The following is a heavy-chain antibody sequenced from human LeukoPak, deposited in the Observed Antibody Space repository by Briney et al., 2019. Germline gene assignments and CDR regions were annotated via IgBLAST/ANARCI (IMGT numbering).Heavy chain of an antibody. CDR2: IYYSGST. CDR3: AREDYDILTGYYFLNWFDP. J-gene: IGHJ5*02. Sequence: SETLSLTCTVSGGSISSYYWSWIRQPPGKGLEWIGYIYYSGSTAYNPSLKSRVTISVDTSKNQFSLKLSSVTAADTAVYYCAREDYDILTGYYFLNWFDPWGQGTLVTVSS. D-gene: IGHD3-9*01. CDR1: GGSISSYY. V-gene: IGHV4-59*12.